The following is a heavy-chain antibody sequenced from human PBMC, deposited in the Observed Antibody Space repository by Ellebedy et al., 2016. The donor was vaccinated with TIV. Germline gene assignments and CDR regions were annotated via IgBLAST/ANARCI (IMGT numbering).Heavy chain of an antibody. V-gene: IGHV1-69*04. J-gene: IGHJ4*02. CDR1: GGTFSSYA. CDR2: IIPILGIA. D-gene: IGHD5-18*01. CDR3: ARDIQLWLN. Sequence: AASVKVSCKASGGTFSSYAIRWVRQAPGQGLEWMGRIIPILGIANYAQKLQGRVTMTTDTSTSTAYMELRSLRSDDTAVYYCARDIQLWLNWGQGTLVTVSS.